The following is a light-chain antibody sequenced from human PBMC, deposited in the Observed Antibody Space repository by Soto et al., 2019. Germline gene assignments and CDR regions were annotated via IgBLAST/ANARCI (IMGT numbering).Light chain of an antibody. V-gene: IGKV3-15*01. CDR2: AAS. Sequence: ELVMTQSPATLSVSPGARATLSCRASQSVSSNLAWYQQKPCQAPRLLIYAASTFQSGVPSRFRGNESGTDFTLTISNLQPEDFATDYCQQSYSLPLSFGPGAKV. CDR1: QSVSSN. J-gene: IGKJ3*01. CDR3: QQSYSLPLS.